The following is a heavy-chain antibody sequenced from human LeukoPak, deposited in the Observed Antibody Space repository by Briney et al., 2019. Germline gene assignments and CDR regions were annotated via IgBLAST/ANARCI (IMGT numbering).Heavy chain of an antibody. CDR1: GYTFTGYY. CDR2: INPNSGGT. D-gene: IGHD3-10*01. J-gene: IGHJ4*02. Sequence: GASVKVSCKASGYTFTGYYMHWVRQAPGQGLEWMGWINPNSGGTNYAQKFQGRVTMTRDTSISTAYMELSRLRSDDTAVYYCARDPGGSTMVRGVKEAFDYWGQGTLVTVSS. V-gene: IGHV1-2*02. CDR3: ARDPGGSTMVRGVKEAFDY.